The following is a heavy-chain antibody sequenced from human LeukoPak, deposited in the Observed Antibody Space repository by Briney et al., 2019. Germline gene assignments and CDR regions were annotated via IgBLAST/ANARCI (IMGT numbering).Heavy chain of an antibody. D-gene: IGHD4-11*01. CDR2: ISYDGSNK. V-gene: IGHV3-30*04. J-gene: IGHJ6*03. CDR1: GFTFSSYA. CDR3: AREAGRQYRYMDV. Sequence: GESLRLSCAASGFTFSSYAMHWVRQAPGKGLEWVAVISYDGSNKYYADSVKGRFTISRDNSKNTLYLQMNSLRAEDTAVYYCAREAGRQYRYMDVWGKGTTVTVSS.